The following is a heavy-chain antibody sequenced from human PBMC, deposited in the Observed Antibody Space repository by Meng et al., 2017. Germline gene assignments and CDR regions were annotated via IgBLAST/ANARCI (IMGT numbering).Heavy chain of an antibody. D-gene: IGHD2-21*01. V-gene: IGHV3-11*01. CDR3: ARDLGIPPDYFDY. CDR2: ISSSGSTI. J-gene: IGHJ4*02. Sequence: VQRVESGGGLVKPGGSLRLSCAASGFTFSDYYMSWIRQAPGKGLEWVSYISSSGSTIYYAGSVKGRFTISRDNAKNSLYLQMHSLRAEDTAVYYCARDLGIPPDYFDYWGQGTLVTVSS. CDR1: GFTFSDYY.